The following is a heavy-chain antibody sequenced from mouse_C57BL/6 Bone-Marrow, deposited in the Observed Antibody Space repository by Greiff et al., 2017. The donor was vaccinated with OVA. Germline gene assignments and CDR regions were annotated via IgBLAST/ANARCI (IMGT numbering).Heavy chain of an antibody. CDR1: GFTFSSYA. J-gene: IGHJ4*01. Sequence: EVQRVESGGGLVKPGGSLKLSCAASGFTFSSYAMSWVRQTPEKRLEWVATISDGGSYTYYPDNVKGRFTISRDNAKNNLYLQMSHLKSEDTAMYYCARDRHLRGYAMDYWGQGTSVTVSS. D-gene: IGHD3-2*02. CDR3: ARDRHLRGYAMDY. V-gene: IGHV5-4*01. CDR2: ISDGGSYT.